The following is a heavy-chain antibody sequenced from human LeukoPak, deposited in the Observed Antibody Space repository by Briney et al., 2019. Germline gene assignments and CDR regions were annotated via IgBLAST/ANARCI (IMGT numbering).Heavy chain of an antibody. CDR3: ARSPDILTGENFDY. J-gene: IGHJ4*02. Sequence: WASVKDSCKASGYTFTSYDINWVRQATGQGLEWMGWMNPNSGNTGYAQKFQGRVTMTRNTSISTAYMELSSLRSDDTAVYYCARSPDILTGENFDYWGQGTLVTVSS. CDR1: GYTFTSYD. D-gene: IGHD3-9*01. CDR2: MNPNSGNT. V-gene: IGHV1-8*01.